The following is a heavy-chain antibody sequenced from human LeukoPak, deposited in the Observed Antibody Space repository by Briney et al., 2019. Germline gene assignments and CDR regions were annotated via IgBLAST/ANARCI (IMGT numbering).Heavy chain of an antibody. D-gene: IGHD2-8*01. V-gene: IGHV3-48*03. CDR3: ARGGGVYYYYYGMDV. CDR2: ISSSGSTI. Sequence: PGGSLRLSCPASGFTFSSYEMNWVRQAPGKGLEWVSYISSSGSTINYADSVKGRFTISRDNAKNSLYLQMNSLRAEDTAVYYCARGGGVYYYYYGMDVWGKGTTVTVSS. CDR1: GFTFSSYE. J-gene: IGHJ6*04.